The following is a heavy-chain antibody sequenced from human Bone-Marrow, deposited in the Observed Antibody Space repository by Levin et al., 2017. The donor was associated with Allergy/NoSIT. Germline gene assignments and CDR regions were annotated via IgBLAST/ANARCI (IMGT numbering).Heavy chain of an antibody. CDR1: GYTFINYA. D-gene: IGHD5-18*01. CDR3: SREVQDTAMVTGHFYYGMDV. Sequence: ASVKVSCKASGYTFINYAMNWVRQAPGQGLEWMGWIDTNTGDPTYAQGFTGRVVLSLDTSVSTAYLHISSLTTEDRAVYYCSREVQDTAMVTGHFYYGMDVWGQGTTVTVSS. CDR2: IDTNTGDP. J-gene: IGHJ6*02. V-gene: IGHV7-4-1*02.